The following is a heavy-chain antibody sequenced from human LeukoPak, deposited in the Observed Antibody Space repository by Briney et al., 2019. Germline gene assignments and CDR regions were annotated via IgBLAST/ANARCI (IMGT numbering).Heavy chain of an antibody. CDR1: GYTFTGYY. D-gene: IGHD2-2*01. V-gene: IGHV1-2*04. J-gene: IGHJ6*02. CDR2: INPNSGGT. CDR3: ARSSLGYCSSTSCPPDV. Sequence: ASVKVSCKASGYTFTGYYMHWVRQAPGQGLEWMGWINPNSGGTNYAQKFQGWVTMTRDTSISTAYMELSRLGSDDTAVYYCARSSLGYCSSTSCPPDVWGQGTTVTVSS.